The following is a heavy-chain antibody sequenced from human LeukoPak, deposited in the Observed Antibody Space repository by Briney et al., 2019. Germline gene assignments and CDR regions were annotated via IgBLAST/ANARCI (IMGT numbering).Heavy chain of an antibody. CDR2: ISYDGSNK. J-gene: IGHJ4*02. Sequence: GGSLRLSCAASGFTFSSYAMHWVRQAPGKGLEWVAVISYDGSNKYYADSVKGRFTISRDNSKNTLYLQMNSLRAEDTAVYYCAKDLDIVVVPAAIDFDYWGQGTLVTVSS. D-gene: IGHD2-2*03. CDR3: AKDLDIVVVPAAIDFDY. CDR1: GFTFSSYA. V-gene: IGHV3-30-3*01.